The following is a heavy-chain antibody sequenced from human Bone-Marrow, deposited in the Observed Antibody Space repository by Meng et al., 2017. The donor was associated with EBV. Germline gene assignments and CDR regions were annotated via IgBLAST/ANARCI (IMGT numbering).Heavy chain of an antibody. D-gene: IGHD3-3*01. V-gene: IGHV3-74*01. Sequence: EVQLVESGGGLVQPGGSLRLFCAASGFTFSSSWMPGVRQAPGKGLVWVSRINSDGSSTSYADSVKGRFTISRDNAKNTLYLQMNSLRAEDTAVYYCASYTTYYDFWSGYYTGIGAGWETGASEENWGQGTLVTVSS. CDR2: INSDGSST. CDR1: GFTFSSSW. CDR3: ASYTTYYDFWSGYYTGIGAGWETGASEEN. J-gene: IGHJ4*02.